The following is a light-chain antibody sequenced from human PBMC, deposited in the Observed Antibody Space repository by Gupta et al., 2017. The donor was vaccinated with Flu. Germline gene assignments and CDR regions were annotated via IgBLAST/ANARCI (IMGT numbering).Light chain of an antibody. CDR3: QQGKSSPLT. CDR2: IAS. CDR1: QGISSY. J-gene: IGKJ4*01. V-gene: IGKV1-9*01. Sequence: DIQLTQSPPFLSASVGDRVTITCRASQGISSYLAWYQQKPGKAPKLLIYIASTLKSGVPSRFSGSGFGTEFTLPISGRQPEDFATYYCQQGKSSPLTFGGGTKVEIK.